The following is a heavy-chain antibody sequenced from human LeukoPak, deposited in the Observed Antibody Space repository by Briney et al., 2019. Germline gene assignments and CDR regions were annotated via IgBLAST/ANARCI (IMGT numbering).Heavy chain of an antibody. J-gene: IGHJ4*02. Sequence: PGGSLRLSCAASAFTFSDYSMNGVRQAPGKGLEWVSYISGRSSTIYYADSVKGRFTISRDNAKNLMYLQMNSLRAEDTAVYYCARDRIKSGSYYFDYWGQGTLVTVSS. CDR1: AFTFSDYS. D-gene: IGHD1-26*01. V-gene: IGHV3-48*01. CDR3: ARDRIKSGSYYFDY. CDR2: ISGRSSTI.